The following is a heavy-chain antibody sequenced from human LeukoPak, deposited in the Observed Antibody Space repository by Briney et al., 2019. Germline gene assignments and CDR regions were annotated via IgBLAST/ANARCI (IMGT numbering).Heavy chain of an antibody. Sequence: SETLSLTCAVYGGSFSGYYWSWIRQPPGKGLEWIGEINHSGSTNYNPSLKSRVTISVDTSKNQFSLKLSSVTAADTAVYYCARDRLLFRLGNKYWYFDLWGRGTLVTVSS. J-gene: IGHJ2*01. D-gene: IGHD2-2*01. CDR3: ARDRLLFRLGNKYWYFDL. CDR2: INHSGST. V-gene: IGHV4-34*01. CDR1: GGSFSGYY.